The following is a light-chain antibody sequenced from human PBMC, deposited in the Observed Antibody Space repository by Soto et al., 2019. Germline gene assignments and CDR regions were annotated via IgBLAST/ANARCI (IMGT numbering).Light chain of an antibody. J-gene: IGLJ2*01. V-gene: IGLV1-51*01. Sequence: QSALTQPPSVSAAPGQKATISCSGSGSNIGNNYVSWYQQLPGTAPKLLIYDNNKRPSGIPDRFSGSKSGTSATLGITGLQTGDEADYYCGTWDSSLSALVFGGGTKLTVL. CDR3: GTWDSSLSALV. CDR1: GSNIGNNY. CDR2: DNN.